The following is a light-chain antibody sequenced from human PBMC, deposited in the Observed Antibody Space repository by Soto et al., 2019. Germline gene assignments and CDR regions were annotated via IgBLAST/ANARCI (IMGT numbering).Light chain of an antibody. J-gene: IGLJ1*01. CDR1: SSNIGADSD. CDR3: QSYDRRLSAYV. V-gene: IGLV1-40*01. Sequence: QSVLTQSPSVSGAPGQMVTISCTGSSSNIGADSDVHWYQQLPGTAPKLLIYSNTNRPSGVPGRFSGSRSGTSASLAITGLQADDEGDYYCQSYDRRLSAYVFGTGTKLTVL. CDR2: SNT.